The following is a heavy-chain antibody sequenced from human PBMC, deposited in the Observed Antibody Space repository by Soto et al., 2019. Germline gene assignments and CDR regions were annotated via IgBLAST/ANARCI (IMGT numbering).Heavy chain of an antibody. CDR3: ARHLRYQLLGNFGK. J-gene: IGHJ4*02. CDR2: IYYSGST. Sequence: SETLSLTCTVSGGSISSYYWSWIRQPPGKGLEWIGYIYYSGSTNYNPSLKSRVTISVDTSKNQFSLKLSSVTAADTAVYYCARHLRYQLLGNFGKCGKRTLVGVPS. CDR1: GGSISSYY. V-gene: IGHV4-59*08. D-gene: IGHD2-2*01.